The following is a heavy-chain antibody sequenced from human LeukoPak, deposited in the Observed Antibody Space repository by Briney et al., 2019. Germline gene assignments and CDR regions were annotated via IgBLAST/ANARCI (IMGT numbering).Heavy chain of an antibody. CDR2: ISYDGSNK. J-gene: IGHJ4*02. Sequence: PGGSLRLSCAASGFTFSSYGMHWVRQAPGKGLEWVAVISYDGSNKYYADSVKGRFTISRDNSKNTLYLQMNSLRAEDTAVYYCAKDLVRDIAVAGYFDYWGQGTLSPSPQ. V-gene: IGHV3-30*18. CDR1: GFTFSSYG. CDR3: AKDLVRDIAVAGYFDY. D-gene: IGHD6-19*01.